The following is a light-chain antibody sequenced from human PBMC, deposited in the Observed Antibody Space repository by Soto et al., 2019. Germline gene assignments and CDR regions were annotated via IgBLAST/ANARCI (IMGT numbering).Light chain of an antibody. Sequence: QSALTQPASVSGSPGQSITISCTGTSSDVGSYNYVSWYQQHPGKAPKLMIYDLSNRPSGVSNRFSGSKSANTASLTISDLQAEDEADYYCSSYTSSVTYVFGTGTKLTVL. J-gene: IGLJ1*01. V-gene: IGLV2-14*01. CDR1: SSDVGSYNY. CDR2: DLS. CDR3: SSYTSSVTYV.